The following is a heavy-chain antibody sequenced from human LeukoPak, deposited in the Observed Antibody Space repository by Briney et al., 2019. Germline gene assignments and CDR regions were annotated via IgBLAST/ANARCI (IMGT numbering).Heavy chain of an antibody. D-gene: IGHD3-10*01. CDR1: GGSFSGYY. Sequence: SETLSLTCAVYGGSFSGYYWSWIRQPPGKGLEWIGEINHSGSTNYNPSLKSRVTISLDTSKNQFSLRLTSVTAADTAVYYCARMVYYYYYMDVWGKGTTVTVSS. V-gene: IGHV4-34*01. J-gene: IGHJ6*03. CDR3: ARMVYYYYYMDV. CDR2: INHSGST.